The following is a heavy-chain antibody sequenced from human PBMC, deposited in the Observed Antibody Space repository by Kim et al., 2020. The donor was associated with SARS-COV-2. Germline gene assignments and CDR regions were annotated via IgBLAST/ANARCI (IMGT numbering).Heavy chain of an antibody. J-gene: IGHJ4*02. Sequence: GGSLRLSCAASGFTFSSYAMHWVRQAPGKGLEWVAVISYDGSNKYYADSVKGRFTISRDNSKNTLYLQMNSLRAEDTAVYYCASPALYSGSHDYWGQGTLVTVSS. D-gene: IGHD1-26*01. V-gene: IGHV3-30-3*01. CDR3: ASPALYSGSHDY. CDR2: ISYDGSNK. CDR1: GFTFSSYA.